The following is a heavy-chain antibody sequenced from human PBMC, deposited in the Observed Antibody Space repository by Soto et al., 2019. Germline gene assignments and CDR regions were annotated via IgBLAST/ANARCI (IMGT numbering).Heavy chain of an antibody. Sequence: GGSLRLSCAASGFTFSSYGMHWVRQAPGKGLEWVAVIWYDGSNKYYADSVKGRFTISRDNSKNTLYLQMNSLRAEDTAVYYCAREAAPYYYYYGMDVWGQGTTVTVSS. J-gene: IGHJ6*02. CDR2: IWYDGSNK. CDR1: GFTFSSYG. CDR3: AREAAPYYYYYGMDV. D-gene: IGHD6-25*01. V-gene: IGHV3-33*01.